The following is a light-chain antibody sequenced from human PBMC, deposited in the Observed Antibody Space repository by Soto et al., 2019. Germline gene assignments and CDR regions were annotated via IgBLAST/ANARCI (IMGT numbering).Light chain of an antibody. Sequence: EIVMTQSPPTLSVSPGERATLSWMASQSVSSNLAWYQQKPGQAPRLLIYDASTRATGIPARFSGSGSGTDFTLTISSLEPEDFAIYYCQQRSNWPITFGQGTRLEIK. CDR1: QSVSSN. V-gene: IGKV3-11*01. CDR2: DAS. J-gene: IGKJ5*01. CDR3: QQRSNWPIT.